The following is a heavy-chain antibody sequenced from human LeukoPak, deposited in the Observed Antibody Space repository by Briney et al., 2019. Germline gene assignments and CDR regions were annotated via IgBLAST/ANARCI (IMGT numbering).Heavy chain of an antibody. Sequence: GGSLRLSCAASGFTFSRYWMTWVRQAPGKGLEWVANIKQDGTEKYYVDSVKGRFTISRDNAKNSLYLQMNSLRADDTAVYYCARGRGYADPIGGQGTLVTVSS. V-gene: IGHV3-7*05. J-gene: IGHJ4*02. CDR3: ARGRGYADPI. CDR1: GFTFSRYW. CDR2: IKQDGTEK. D-gene: IGHD1-1*01.